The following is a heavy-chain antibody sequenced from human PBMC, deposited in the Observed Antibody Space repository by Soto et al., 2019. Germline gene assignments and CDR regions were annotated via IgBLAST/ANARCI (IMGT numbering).Heavy chain of an antibody. J-gene: IGHJ4*02. CDR2: ISSRSTYT. Sequence: QVQLVESGGGLVKPGGSLRLSCAASGFTFSDYYMTWLRQAPGKGLEWLSYISSRSTYTNYADSVQGRFTISRDNAKNSLYLQMNSLRAEDTAVYYCARGNYGWYVGDFDYWGQGTLVSVSS. CDR3: ARGNYGWYVGDFDY. CDR1: GFTFSDYY. D-gene: IGHD6-19*01. V-gene: IGHV3-11*05.